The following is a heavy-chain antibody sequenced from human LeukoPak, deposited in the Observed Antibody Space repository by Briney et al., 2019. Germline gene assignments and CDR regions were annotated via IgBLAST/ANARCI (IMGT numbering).Heavy chain of an antibody. V-gene: IGHV4-34*01. J-gene: IGHJ4*02. CDR3: ARHYGSGSYYSLGVDY. Sequence: SETLSLTCAVYGGSFSGYYWSWIRQPPGKGLEWVGEINHSGSTNYNPSLKSRVTISVDTSKNQFSLKLSSVTAADTAVYYCARHYGSGSYYSLGVDYWGQGTLVTVSS. CDR2: INHSGST. CDR1: GGSFSGYY. D-gene: IGHD3-10*01.